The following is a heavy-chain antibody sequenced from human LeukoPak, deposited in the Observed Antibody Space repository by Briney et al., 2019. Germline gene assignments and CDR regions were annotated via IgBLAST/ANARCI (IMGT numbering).Heavy chain of an antibody. CDR1: GFTFSSYG. D-gene: IGHD6-13*01. V-gene: IGHV3-30*02. J-gene: IGHJ4*02. CDR3: AKDRAAAAGTGRDY. CDR2: IRYDGSNK. Sequence: GGSLRLSCAASGFTFSSYGMHWVRRAPGKGLEWVAFIRYDGSNKYYADSVKGRFTISRDNSKNTLYLQMNSLRAEDTAVYYCAKDRAAAAGTGRDYWGQGTLVTVSS.